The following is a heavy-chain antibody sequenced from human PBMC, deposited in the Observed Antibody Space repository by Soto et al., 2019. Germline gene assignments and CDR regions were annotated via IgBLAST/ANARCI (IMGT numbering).Heavy chain of an antibody. Sequence: SETLSLTCAVYGGSFSGYYWSWIRQPPGKGLEWIGEINHSGSTNYNPSLKSRVTISVDTSKNQFSLKLSSVTAADTAVYYCARGPNQDSSGYGYFDLWGRGTLVTVSS. CDR1: GGSFSGYY. D-gene: IGHD3-22*01. V-gene: IGHV4-34*01. CDR2: INHSGST. CDR3: ARGPNQDSSGYGYFDL. J-gene: IGHJ2*01.